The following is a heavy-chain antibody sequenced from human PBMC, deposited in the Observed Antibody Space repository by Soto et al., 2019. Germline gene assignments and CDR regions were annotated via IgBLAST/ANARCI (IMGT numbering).Heavy chain of an antibody. CDR2: ITGSGAVI. V-gene: IGHV3-23*01. CDR3: ARERMGTRYCSGGSCFSLDP. J-gene: IGHJ5*02. D-gene: IGHD2-15*01. Sequence: GGSLRLSCAASGFTFTNYAMSWVRQAPGKGLEWVSGITGSGAVISYADSVKGRFTISRDTSQNTLFLQMNSLRAEDTAVYYCARERMGTRYCSGGSCFSLDPWGQGTLVTVSS. CDR1: GFTFTNYA.